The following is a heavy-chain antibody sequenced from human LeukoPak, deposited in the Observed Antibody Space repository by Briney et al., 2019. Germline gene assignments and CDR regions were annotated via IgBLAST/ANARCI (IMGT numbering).Heavy chain of an antibody. CDR3: AKETSSSFDY. Sequence: GGSLRLSCAASGFVFSDYGMHWVRQPPGKGLEWVTFVRYDGSNQYYADSVKGRFTISRDNSKNTLYLQMNSLRAEDTAVYYCAKETSSSFDYWGQGTLVTVSS. D-gene: IGHD6-6*01. CDR1: GFVFSDYG. CDR2: VRYDGSNQ. J-gene: IGHJ4*02. V-gene: IGHV3-30*02.